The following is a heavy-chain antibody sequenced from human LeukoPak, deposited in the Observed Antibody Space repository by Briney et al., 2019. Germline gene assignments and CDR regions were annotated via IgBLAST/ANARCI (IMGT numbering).Heavy chain of an antibody. V-gene: IGHV3-53*04. J-gene: IGHJ3*02. Sequence: GGSLRLSCAASGFTVSSNYMSWVRQAPGKGLEWVSVIYSGGSTYYAESVKGRFTISRHNSKNTLYLQMNSLRAEDTAVYYCARDYYDSNNAFDIWGQGTMVTVSS. CDR1: GFTVSSNY. CDR2: IYSGGST. CDR3: ARDYYDSNNAFDI. D-gene: IGHD3-22*01.